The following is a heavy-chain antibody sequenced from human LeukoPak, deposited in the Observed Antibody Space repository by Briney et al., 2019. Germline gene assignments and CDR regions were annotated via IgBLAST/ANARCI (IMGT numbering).Heavy chain of an antibody. V-gene: IGHV3-23*01. CDR1: GFTFGNYA. J-gene: IGHJ4*02. Sequence: GGSLRLSCAASGFTFGNYAMNWVRQAPGKGLEWVSVITDNSAGRHYADSVKGRFTISRDNSKNTLCLQMSSLRAEDTAVYYCAKEVSNGFDYWGQGTLVTVSS. D-gene: IGHD4-11*01. CDR3: AKEVSNGFDY. CDR2: ITDNSAGR.